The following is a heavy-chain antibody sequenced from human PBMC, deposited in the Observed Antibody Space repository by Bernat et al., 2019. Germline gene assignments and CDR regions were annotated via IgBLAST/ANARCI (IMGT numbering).Heavy chain of an antibody. D-gene: IGHD4-17*01. CDR3: ARDARDPPDDYGDYWDRGY. J-gene: IGHJ4*02. Sequence: QVQLQESGPGLVKPSQTLSLTCTVSGGSISSGGYYWSWIRQHPGKGLEWIGYIYYSGSTYYNPSLKSRVTISVDTSKNQFSLKLSSVTAADTAVYYCARDARDPPDDYGDYWDRGYWGQGTLVTVSS. V-gene: IGHV4-31*03. CDR1: GGSISSGGYY. CDR2: IYYSGST.